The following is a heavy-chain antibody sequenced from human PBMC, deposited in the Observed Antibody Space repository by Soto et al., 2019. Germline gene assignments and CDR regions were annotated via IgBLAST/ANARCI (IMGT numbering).Heavy chain of an antibody. D-gene: IGHD2-2*02. Sequence: PGGSLRLSCAASGFTFSSYSMNWVRQAPGKGLEWVSSISSSSSYIYYADSVKGRFTISRDNAKNSLYLQMNSLRAEDTAVYYCARDSVVVPAAILNWFDPWGRGTLVTAPQ. CDR1: GFTFSSYS. CDR2: ISSSSSYI. CDR3: ARDSVVVPAAILNWFDP. J-gene: IGHJ5*02. V-gene: IGHV3-21*01.